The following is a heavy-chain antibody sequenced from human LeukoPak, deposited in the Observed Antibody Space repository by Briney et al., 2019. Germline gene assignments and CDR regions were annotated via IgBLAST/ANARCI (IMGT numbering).Heavy chain of an antibody. CDR2: IYPGDSDT. V-gene: IGHV5-51*01. D-gene: IGHD2-15*01. Sequence: GESLRISCKGSGYSFTSYWIGWVRQMPGKGLEWMGIIYPGDSDTRYSPSFQGQVTISADKSISTAYLQWSSLKASDTAMYYCARGPDCSGGSCYFDIWGQGTMVTVSS. CDR1: GYSFTSYW. CDR3: ARGPDCSGGSCYFDI. J-gene: IGHJ3*02.